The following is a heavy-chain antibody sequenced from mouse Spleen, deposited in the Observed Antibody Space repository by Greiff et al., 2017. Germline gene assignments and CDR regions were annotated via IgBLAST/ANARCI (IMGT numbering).Heavy chain of an antibody. J-gene: IGHJ3*01. CDR1: GFTFSSFG. CDR2: IRSGSSTI. V-gene: IGHV5-17*02. Sequence: EVKLLESGGGLVQPGGSRKLSCAASGFTFSSFGLHWVRQAPEKGLEWVAYIRSGSSTIYYADTVKGRFTISRDNPKNTLFLQMTSLGSEDTAMYYCARWGYDGYYWFAYWGQGTLVAVSA. D-gene: IGHD2-3*01. CDR3: ARWGYDGYYWFAY.